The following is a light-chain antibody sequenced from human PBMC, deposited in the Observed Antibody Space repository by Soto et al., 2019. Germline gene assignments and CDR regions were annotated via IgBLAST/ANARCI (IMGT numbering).Light chain of an antibody. CDR1: SSDVGGYKY. CDR3: SSYAGINNLGV. CDR2: EVN. Sequence: QSALTQPPSASWSPGQSVTISCTGTSSDVGGYKYVSWYQQHPGKAPKLMIFEVNKRPSGVTDRFSGSKSGNTASLTVSGLQAEDEADYYCSSYAGINNLGVFGTGTKLTVL. V-gene: IGLV2-8*01. J-gene: IGLJ1*01.